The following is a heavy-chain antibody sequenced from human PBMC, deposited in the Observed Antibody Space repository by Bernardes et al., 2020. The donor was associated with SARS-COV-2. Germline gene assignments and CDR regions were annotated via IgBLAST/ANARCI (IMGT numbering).Heavy chain of an antibody. CDR1: GFTVSSYW. CDR2: INSDGSST. J-gene: IGHJ4*02. V-gene: IGHV3-74*01. CDR3: YTVVTPEFDC. D-gene: IGHD2-21*02. Sequence: GGSLRLSCAASGFTVSSYWMRWVRQAPGKGLVWVSLINSDGSSTHDADSVKGRFTISRDNAKNTLYLKMNSLRAEDTAVYYCYTVVTPEFDCWGQGPLVTVSS.